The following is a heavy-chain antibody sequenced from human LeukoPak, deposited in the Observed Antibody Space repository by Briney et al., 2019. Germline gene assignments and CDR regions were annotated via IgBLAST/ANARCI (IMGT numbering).Heavy chain of an antibody. CDR2: IIPIFGTA. Sequence: SVKVSCKASGGTFSSYAMSWVRQAPGQGLEWMGGIIPIFGTANYAQKFQGRVTITTDESTSTAYMELSSLRSEDTAVYYCATLGYGSGSYYVENYYYYYYMDVWGKGTTVTVSS. D-gene: IGHD3-10*01. CDR1: GGTFSSYA. V-gene: IGHV1-69*05. J-gene: IGHJ6*03. CDR3: ATLGYGSGSYYVENYYYYYYMDV.